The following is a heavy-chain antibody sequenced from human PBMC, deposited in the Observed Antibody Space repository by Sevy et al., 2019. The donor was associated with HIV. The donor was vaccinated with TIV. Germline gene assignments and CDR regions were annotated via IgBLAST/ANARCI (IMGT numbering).Heavy chain of an antibody. V-gene: IGHV4-39*01. CDR2: VSYIGTT. CDR1: GGSITNATYH. J-gene: IGHJ5*02. CDR3: AKHVGFLDP. Sequence: SETLSLSCTVSGGSITNATYHWGWIRQPPGKGLEWIGSVSYIGTTFYNPSLKSRVTMSVDTSKNQFSLRLSSVTAADTAVYYCAKHVGFLDPWGRGTLVTVSS. D-gene: IGHD2-15*01.